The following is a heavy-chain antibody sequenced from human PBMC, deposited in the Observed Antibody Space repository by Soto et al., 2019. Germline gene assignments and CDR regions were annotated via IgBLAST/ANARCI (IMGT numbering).Heavy chain of an antibody. CDR1: GYTFTGYY. CDR3: ARVMGRGCSYGPRSPEFP. CDR2: INPNSGGT. D-gene: IGHD5-18*01. J-gene: IGHJ5*02. Sequence: ASVKVSCKASGYTFTGYYMHWVRQAPGQGLEWMGWINPNSGGTNYAQKFQGRVTMTRDTSISTAYMELSRLRSDDTAVYYCARVMGRGCSYGPRSPEFPWGQGTLVTVSS. V-gene: IGHV1-2*02.